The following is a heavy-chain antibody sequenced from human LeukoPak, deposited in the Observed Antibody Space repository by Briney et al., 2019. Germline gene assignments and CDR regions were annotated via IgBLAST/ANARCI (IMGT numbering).Heavy chain of an antibody. CDR3: ARDKGQYGSGTRGFTWFDP. Sequence: SETLSLTCSVYGGSFSDNYWSWIRQPPGKGLEWIGRIYTSGSTNYNPSLKSRVTMSVDTSKNQFSLKLSSVTAADTAVYYCARDKGQYGSGTRGFTWFDPWGQGTLVTVSS. CDR1: GGSFSDNY. D-gene: IGHD3-10*01. V-gene: IGHV4-59*10. CDR2: IYTSGST. J-gene: IGHJ5*02.